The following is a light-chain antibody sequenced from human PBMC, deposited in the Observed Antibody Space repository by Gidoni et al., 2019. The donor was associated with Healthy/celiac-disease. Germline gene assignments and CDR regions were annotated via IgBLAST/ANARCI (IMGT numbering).Light chain of an antibody. J-gene: IGKJ3*01. V-gene: IGKV1-39*01. CDR2: AAS. CDR1: QSISSY. Sequence: DIQMTQSPSSLSASVGDRVTITCRASQSISSYLNWYQQKPGKAPKLLIYAASSLQSGFPSRFSGSGSGTDFTLTISSLQPEDFATYYCQQSYSTLGLTFGPGTKVDIK. CDR3: QQSYSTLGLT.